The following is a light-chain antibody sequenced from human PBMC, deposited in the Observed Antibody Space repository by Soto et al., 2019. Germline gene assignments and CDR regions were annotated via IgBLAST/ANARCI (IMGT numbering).Light chain of an antibody. CDR1: TGAVTSGHY. CDR3: LLSYSGARLVV. J-gene: IGLJ2*01. CDR2: DTN. Sequence: QTVVTQEPSLTVSPGGTVTLTCGSSTGAVTSGHYPYWFQQKPGQAPRTLIYDTNNKHSWTPARFSGSLLGGKAALTLSGAQPEDEADYYCLLSYSGARLVVFGGGTKLTV. V-gene: IGLV7-46*01.